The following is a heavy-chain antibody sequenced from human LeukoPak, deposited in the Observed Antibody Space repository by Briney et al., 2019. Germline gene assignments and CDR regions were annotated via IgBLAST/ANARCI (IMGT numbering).Heavy chain of an antibody. Sequence: GGSLRLSCAASGFTFDDYAMHWVRQAPGKGLEWVSLISWDGGSTYYADSVKGRFTISRDNSKNSLYLQMNSLRAEDTALYYCAKDVEAAAGSGYDYWGQGTLVTVSS. CDR1: GFTFDDYA. CDR2: ISWDGGST. CDR3: AKDVEAAAGSGYDY. J-gene: IGHJ4*02. D-gene: IGHD6-13*01. V-gene: IGHV3-43D*04.